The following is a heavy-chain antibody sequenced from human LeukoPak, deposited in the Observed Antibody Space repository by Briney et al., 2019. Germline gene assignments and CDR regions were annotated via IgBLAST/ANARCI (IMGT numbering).Heavy chain of an antibody. D-gene: IGHD2-2*01. V-gene: IGHV4-59*08. CDR2: IYYSGST. Sequence: SETLSLTCTVSGGSISSYYWSWIRQPPGKGLEWIGYIYYSGSTNYNPSLKSRVTISVGTSKNQFSLKLSSVTAADTAVYYCARRRCSSTSCYVPAGWFDPWGQGTLVTVSS. J-gene: IGHJ5*02. CDR1: GGSISSYY. CDR3: ARRRCSSTSCYVPAGWFDP.